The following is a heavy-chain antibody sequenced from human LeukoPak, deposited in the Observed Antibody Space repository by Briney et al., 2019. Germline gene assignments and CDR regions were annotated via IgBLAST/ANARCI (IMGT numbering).Heavy chain of an antibody. CDR3: ARGRSYGYDFDS. V-gene: IGHV4-61*01. CDR1: GVSINTCCYY. J-gene: IGHJ4*02. CDR2: KYYGGST. Sequence: PSETLSLTCDVSGVSINTCCYYWTWIRQPPGKGLEWIGYKYYGGSTRYNSSLRSRLTISLDSSKNQFSLRLTSVTAADTAVYYCARGRSYGYDFDSWGPGTLVIVFS. D-gene: IGHD5-18*01.